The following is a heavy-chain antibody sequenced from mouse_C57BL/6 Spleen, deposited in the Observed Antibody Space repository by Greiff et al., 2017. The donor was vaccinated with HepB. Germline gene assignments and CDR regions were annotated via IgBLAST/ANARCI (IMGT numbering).Heavy chain of an antibody. J-gene: IGHJ2*01. CDR2: IWRGGST. CDR1: GFSFTSYG. CDR3: AKDRRDYYGSSFDY. Sequence: QVQLKESGPGLVQPSQSLSITCTVSGFSFTSYGVHWVRQSPGKGLEWLGVIWRGGSTDYNAAFMSRLSITKDNSKSQVFFKMNSLQADDTAIYYCAKDRRDYYGSSFDYWGQGTTLTVSS. D-gene: IGHD1-1*01. V-gene: IGHV2-5*01.